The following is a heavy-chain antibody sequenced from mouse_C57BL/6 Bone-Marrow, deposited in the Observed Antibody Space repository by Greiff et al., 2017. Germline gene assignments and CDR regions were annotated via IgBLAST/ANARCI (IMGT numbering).Heavy chain of an antibody. CDR2: IYPGSGNT. CDR3: AREGNYFDY. Sequence: QVQLKESGPELVKPGASVKISCKASGYSFTSYYIHWVKQRPGQGLEWIGWIYPGSGNTKYNEKFKGKATLTADTSSSTAYMQLSSLTSEDSAVYYCAREGNYFDYWGQGTTLTVSS. CDR1: GYSFTSYY. J-gene: IGHJ2*01. V-gene: IGHV1-66*01.